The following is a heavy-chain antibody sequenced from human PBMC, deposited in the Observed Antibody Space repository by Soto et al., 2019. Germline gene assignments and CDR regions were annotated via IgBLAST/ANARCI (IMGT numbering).Heavy chain of an antibody. CDR1: GYTFTSYD. Sequence: ASVKVSCKASGYTFTSYDINWVRQATGQELEWMGWMNPNSGNTGYAQKFQGRVTMTRNTSISTAYMELSSLRSEDTAVYYCARGGYYYYYMDVWGKGTTVTVSS. J-gene: IGHJ6*03. CDR3: ARGGYYYYYMDV. CDR2: MNPNSGNT. V-gene: IGHV1-8*01.